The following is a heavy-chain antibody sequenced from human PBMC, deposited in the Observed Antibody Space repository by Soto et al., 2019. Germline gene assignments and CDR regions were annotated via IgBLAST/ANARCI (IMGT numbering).Heavy chain of an antibody. CDR2: INPNSGGT. V-gene: IGHV1-2*04. Sequence: ASVKVSCKASGYTFTGYYMHWVRQAPGQGLEWMGWINPNSGGTNYAQKFQDWVTMTRDTSISTAYMELSRLRSDDTAVYYCARERIVVVPAAMGDCYYYGMDVWGQGTTFTVSS. J-gene: IGHJ6*02. D-gene: IGHD2-2*01. CDR1: GYTFTGYY. CDR3: ARERIVVVPAAMGDCYYYGMDV.